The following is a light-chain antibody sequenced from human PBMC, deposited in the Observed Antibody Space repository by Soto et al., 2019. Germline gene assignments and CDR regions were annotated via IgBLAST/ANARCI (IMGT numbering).Light chain of an antibody. CDR1: QSLIHSDGDTY. CDR2: KVS. CDR3: MQGTHLPWT. J-gene: IGKJ1*01. V-gene: IGKV2-30*02. Sequence: DVVMTQSPLSLPVTLGQQDSISCRSSQSLIHSDGDTYLNWFQQRTGQSPRRLIYKVSDRDTGVPDRFSGSRSGTDVTMKFSRVEAEDVGVYYCMQGTHLPWTCGQATEVEIK.